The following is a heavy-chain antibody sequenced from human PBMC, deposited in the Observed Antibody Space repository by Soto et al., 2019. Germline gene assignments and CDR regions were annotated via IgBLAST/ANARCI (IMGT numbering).Heavy chain of an antibody. CDR3: ARVVGGYYYGMDV. V-gene: IGHV4-4*02. CDR2: IYNSGST. J-gene: IGHJ6*02. Sequence: QVQLQESGPGLVKPSGTLSLTCAVSGGSISSSNWWGWVRQPPGKGLEWIGEIYNSGSTNYNPSLKSRVTISVDKSKNQFSLKLSSVTAAATAVYYCARVVGGYYYGMDVWGQGTTVTVSS. CDR1: GGSISSSNW. D-gene: IGHD2-2*01.